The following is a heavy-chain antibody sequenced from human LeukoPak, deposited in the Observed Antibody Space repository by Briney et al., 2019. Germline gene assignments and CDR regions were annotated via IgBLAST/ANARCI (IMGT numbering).Heavy chain of an antibody. Sequence: PGGSLRLSCAVSGFTFSSYAMGWVRQAPGKGLGWVSTISGSGGTTYYADSVKGRFTISRDNSKNTLYLQMNSLRAEDTAVYYCAKPVAGTGYFDYWGQGTLVTVSS. CDR1: GFTFSSYA. CDR3: AKPVAGTGYFDY. J-gene: IGHJ4*02. D-gene: IGHD6-19*01. V-gene: IGHV3-23*01. CDR2: ISGSGGTT.